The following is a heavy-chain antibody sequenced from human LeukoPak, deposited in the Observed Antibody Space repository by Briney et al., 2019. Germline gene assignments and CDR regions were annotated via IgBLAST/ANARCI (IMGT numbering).Heavy chain of an antibody. CDR3: AHRPNDYDSGGYPKYYFDY. J-gene: IGHJ4*02. CDR1: GFSLSTTGVG. V-gene: IGHV2-5*02. Sequence: SGPTLVKPTQTLTLTCTFSGFSLSTTGVGVCWIRQPPGKALEWLALIYWDEDKHYSPSLKSRLTITKDTSKNQVVLTVSNMDPVDTATYYCAHRPNDYDSGGYPKYYFDYWGQGTLVTVSS. CDR2: IYWDEDK. D-gene: IGHD3-22*01.